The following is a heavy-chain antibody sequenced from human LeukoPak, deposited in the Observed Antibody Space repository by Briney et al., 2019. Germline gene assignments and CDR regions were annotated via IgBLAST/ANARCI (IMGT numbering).Heavy chain of an antibody. Sequence: GGSLRLSCAASGFTFSSYSMNWVRPAAGKGLEWVSSICSNSTYIYYADSAKGRFTISRDNAKNSLYLQMNSLRVEDTGVYYCAIRIREYGSGSSWGQGTLVTVSS. CDR1: GFTFSSYS. CDR3: AIRIREYGSGSS. CDR2: ICSNSTYI. D-gene: IGHD3-10*01. J-gene: IGHJ5*02. V-gene: IGHV3-21*01.